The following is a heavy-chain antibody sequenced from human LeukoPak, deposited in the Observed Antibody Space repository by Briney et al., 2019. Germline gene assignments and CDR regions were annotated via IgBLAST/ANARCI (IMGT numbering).Heavy chain of an antibody. J-gene: IGHJ4*02. CDR2: MKQDGNEK. CDR3: ARDGYSGSYYDY. V-gene: IGHV3-7*01. D-gene: IGHD1-26*01. Sequence: PGGSLRLSCAAPGLTFSRYWMSWVRQAPGKGLEWVANMKQDGNEKYYVDSVKGRFTISRDNAKNSLHLQMNSLRAEDTAVYYCARDGYSGSYYDYWGQGTLVTVSS. CDR1: GLTFSRYW.